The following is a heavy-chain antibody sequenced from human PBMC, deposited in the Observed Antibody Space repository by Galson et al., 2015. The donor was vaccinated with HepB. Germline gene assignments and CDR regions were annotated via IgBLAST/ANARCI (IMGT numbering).Heavy chain of an antibody. Sequence: SVKVSCKASGYRFTTYAMHWVRQASGQRCEWVGWTNAGDGRTKYSQKFQDRTTITRDTSASTAYMELSSLRSEDTAIYYCARDYAGFYHYGMDVWGQGKMVTVSS. J-gene: IGHJ6*02. CDR3: ARDYAGFYHYGMDV. V-gene: IGHV1-3*01. D-gene: IGHD3-16*01. CDR1: GYRFTTYA. CDR2: TNAGDGRT.